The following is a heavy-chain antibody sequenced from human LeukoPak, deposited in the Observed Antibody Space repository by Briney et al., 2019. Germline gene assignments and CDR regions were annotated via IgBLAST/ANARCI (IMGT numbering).Heavy chain of an antibody. D-gene: IGHD2/OR15-2a*01. CDR2: ISWNSGSI. V-gene: IGHV3-9*01. J-gene: IGHJ3*02. Sequence: GGSLRLSCAASGFTFADYAMHWVRQTPGKGLEWVSGISWNSGSIGYADSVKGRFTISRDNAKNSLYLQMNSLRAEDTALYYCAKAQILYAGAFDIWGQGTMVTVSS. CDR1: GFTFADYA. CDR3: AKAQILYAGAFDI.